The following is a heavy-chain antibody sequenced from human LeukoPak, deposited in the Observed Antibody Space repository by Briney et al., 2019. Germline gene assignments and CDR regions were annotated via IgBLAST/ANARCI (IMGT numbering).Heavy chain of an antibody. J-gene: IGHJ4*02. CDR2: IKQDGSEK. CDR1: GFTFSSYW. D-gene: IGHD3-3*01. Sequence: PGGSLRLSCAASGFTFSSYWMSWVRQAPGKGLEWVANIKQDGSEKYYVDSVKGRFTISRDNAKNSLYLQMNSLRAEDTAVYYCARDLTYYDSWSGSIPFVYWGQGTLVTVSS. V-gene: IGHV3-7*01. CDR3: ARDLTYYDSWSGSIPFVY.